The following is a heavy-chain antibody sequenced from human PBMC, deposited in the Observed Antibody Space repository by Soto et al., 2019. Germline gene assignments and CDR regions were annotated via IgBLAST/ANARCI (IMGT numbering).Heavy chain of an antibody. CDR1: GGTFSSYA. CDR2: IIPIFGTA. V-gene: IGHV1-69*13. J-gene: IGHJ6*02. Sequence: GASVKVSCKASGGTFSSYAISWVRQAPGQGLEWMGGIIPIFGTANYAQKFQGRVTITADESTSTAYMELSSLRSEDTAVYYCARGYDFWSGFQTPHYYYYYGMDVWGQGTTVTVSS. CDR3: ARGYDFWSGFQTPHYYYYYGMDV. D-gene: IGHD3-3*01.